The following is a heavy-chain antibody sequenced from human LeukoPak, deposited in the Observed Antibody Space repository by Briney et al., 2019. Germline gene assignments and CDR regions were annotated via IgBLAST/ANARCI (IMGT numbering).Heavy chain of an antibody. CDR1: GGSFSGHY. Sequence: SETLSLTCGVSGGSFSGHYWTWIRQPPGKGLEWIGQSNHRGSSHYNPSLRSRVTISVDTSKTQFSLKLTSVTAADTAVYFCARDKFCRDTGYCNIGLFDFWGQGALVTVSS. D-gene: IGHD2/OR15-2a*01. J-gene: IGHJ4*02. CDR2: SNHRGSS. CDR3: ARDKFCRDTGYCNIGLFDF. V-gene: IGHV4-34*01.